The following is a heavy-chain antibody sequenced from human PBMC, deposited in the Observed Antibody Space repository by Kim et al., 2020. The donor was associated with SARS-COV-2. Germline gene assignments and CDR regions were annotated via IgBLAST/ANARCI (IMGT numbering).Heavy chain of an antibody. D-gene: IGHD3-3*01. CDR3: ARGRAGVVPSPIMGLGPYYDYYALDV. V-gene: IGHV4-34*01. CDR2: IDHSGAT. Sequence: SETLSLTCAVYVGSFCDYHWTWIRQSPGKGLEWIGEIDHSGATNYNPSLKSRVAISVDTSKNQFSLKLKSVTAADTAVYFCARGRAGVVPSPIMGLGPYYDYYALDVWGQGTTVSVSS. CDR1: VGSFCDYH. J-gene: IGHJ6*02.